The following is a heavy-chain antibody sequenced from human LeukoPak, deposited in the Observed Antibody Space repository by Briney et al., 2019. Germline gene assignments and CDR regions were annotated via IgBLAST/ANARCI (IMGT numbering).Heavy chain of an antibody. CDR2: VYYSGNT. V-gene: IGHV4-39*07. D-gene: IGHD4-17*01. CDR1: GGSISSYY. J-gene: IGHJ3*02. CDR3: TREYGFMTTVFHAFDI. Sequence: SETLSLTCTVSGGSISSYYWGWIRQPPGKGLEWIGSVYYSGNTYYDSSLKSRVTISVDTSKNQFSLKLSFVTAAGTAIYYCTREYGFMTTVFHAFDIWGQGTMVTVSS.